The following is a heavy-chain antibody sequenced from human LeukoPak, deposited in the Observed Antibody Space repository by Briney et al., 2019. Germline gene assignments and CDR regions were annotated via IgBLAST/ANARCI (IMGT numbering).Heavy chain of an antibody. Sequence: AGGSLRLSCAATGFTFDDYGMSWVRQGPGKGLEWVSGINWNGCSTGYADSVKGRFTISRDNAKNSLYLQMNSLRAADTALYYCARGLSRRYNWNWYFDLWGRGTLVSVSS. J-gene: IGHJ2*01. V-gene: IGHV3-20*04. D-gene: IGHD1-1*01. CDR1: GFTFDDYG. CDR3: ARGLSRRYNWNWYFDL. CDR2: INWNGCST.